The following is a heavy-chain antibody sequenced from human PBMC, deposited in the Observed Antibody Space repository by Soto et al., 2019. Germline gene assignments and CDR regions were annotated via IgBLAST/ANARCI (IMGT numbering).Heavy chain of an antibody. CDR1: GYSFTTYW. J-gene: IGHJ3*01. Sequence: GESLKISCKGSGYSFTTYWIGWVRQMPGKGLEWMGIIYPGDSDTRNSPSFQGQVTISADKSISTAYLQWSSLKASDTAMYYCARQGYNYAISAPHDFEFWGQATMVTVSS. CDR2: IYPGDSDT. D-gene: IGHD3-9*01. CDR3: ARQGYNYAISAPHDFEF. V-gene: IGHV5-51*01.